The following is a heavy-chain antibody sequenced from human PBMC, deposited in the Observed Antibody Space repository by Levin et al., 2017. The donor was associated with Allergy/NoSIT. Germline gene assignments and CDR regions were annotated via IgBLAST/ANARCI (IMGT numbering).Heavy chain of an antibody. J-gene: IGHJ6*03. CDR2: TYVTGST. D-gene: IGHD5-12*01. CDR3: ARDLDGFSGYKRYCCMDV. CDR1: GDSISRGFYY. Sequence: SETLSLTCSVSGDSISRGFYYWSWIRQPAGEGLEWIGRTYVTGSTTYSPSLKSRATISLDRSKDQFSLKTNSVTAADTAVYYCARDLDGFSGYKRYCCMDVWGKGTTVTVSS. V-gene: IGHV4-61*02.